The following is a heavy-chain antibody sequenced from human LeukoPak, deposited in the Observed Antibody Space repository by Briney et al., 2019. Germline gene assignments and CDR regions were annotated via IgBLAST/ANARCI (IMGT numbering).Heavy chain of an antibody. Sequence: ASVKVSCKASGYTFTGYYMHWVRQAPGQGLEWMGWINPNSGGTNYAQKFQGWVTMTRDTSISTAYMELSRLRSDDTAVYYCARVKDSSGSHGAFDIWGQGTMVTVSS. D-gene: IGHD3-22*01. CDR2: INPNSGGT. J-gene: IGHJ3*02. CDR3: ARVKDSSGSHGAFDI. CDR1: GYTFTGYY. V-gene: IGHV1-2*04.